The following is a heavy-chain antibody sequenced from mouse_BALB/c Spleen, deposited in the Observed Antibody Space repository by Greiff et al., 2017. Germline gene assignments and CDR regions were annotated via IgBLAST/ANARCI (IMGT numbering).Heavy chain of an antibody. J-gene: IGHJ1*01. D-gene: IGHD1-1*01. V-gene: IGHV5-15*02. CDR1: GFTFSDYG. CDR2: ISYVAYSI. CDR3: ARGNYYGSSYWYFDV. Sequence: EVLLVESGGGLVQPGGSRKLSCAASGFTFSDYGMAWVRQAPGKGPEWVAFISYVAYSIYYADTVTGRFTISRENAKNTLYLEMSSLRSEDTAMYYCARGNYYGSSYWYFDVWGAGTTVTVSS.